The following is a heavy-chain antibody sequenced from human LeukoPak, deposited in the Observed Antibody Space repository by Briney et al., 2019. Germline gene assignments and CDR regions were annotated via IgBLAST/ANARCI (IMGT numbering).Heavy chain of an antibody. CDR2: IYSGGST. J-gene: IGHJ3*02. Sequence: GGSLRLSCAASGFTVSSNYMSWVRQAPGKGLEWVSVIYSGGSTYYADSVKGRFTISRDNSKNTLYLQMNSLRAEDTAVYYCAGWVEMATIPEYEAFDIWGQGTMVTVSS. CDR3: AGWVEMATIPEYEAFDI. CDR1: GFTVSSNY. D-gene: IGHD5-24*01. V-gene: IGHV3-53*01.